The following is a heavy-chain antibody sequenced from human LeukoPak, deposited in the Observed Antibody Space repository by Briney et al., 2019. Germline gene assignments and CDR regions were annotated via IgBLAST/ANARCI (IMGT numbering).Heavy chain of an antibody. CDR1: GGSISSGGYY. Sequence: LQTLSLTCTVSGGSISSGGYYWSWIRQPPGKGLEWIGYIYHSGSTYYNPSLKSRVTISVDRSKNQFSLKLSSVTAADTAVYYCARDRVGSYYDYWGQGTLVTVSS. CDR2: IYHSGST. CDR3: ARDRVGSYYDY. D-gene: IGHD3-10*01. V-gene: IGHV4-30-2*01. J-gene: IGHJ4*02.